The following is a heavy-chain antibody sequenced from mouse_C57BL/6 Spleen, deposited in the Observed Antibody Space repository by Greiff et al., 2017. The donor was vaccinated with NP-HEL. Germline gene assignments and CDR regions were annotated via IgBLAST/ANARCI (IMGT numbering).Heavy chain of an antibody. CDR3: ARGSPYGSSLYYYAMDY. Sequence: QVQLQQPGAELVKPGASVKLSCKASGYTFTSYWMHWVKQRPGQGLEWIGMIHPNSGSTNYNEKFKSKATLTVDKSSSTAYMQLSSLTSEDSAVYYCARGSPYGSSLYYYAMDYWGQGTSVTVSS. CDR1: GYTFTSYW. D-gene: IGHD1-1*01. V-gene: IGHV1-64*01. J-gene: IGHJ4*01. CDR2: IHPNSGST.